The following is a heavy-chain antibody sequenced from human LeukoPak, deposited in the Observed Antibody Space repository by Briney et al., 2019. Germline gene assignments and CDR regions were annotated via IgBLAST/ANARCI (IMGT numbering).Heavy chain of an antibody. J-gene: IGHJ6*03. CDR1: GGSISSYY. Sequence: SETLSLTCTVSGGSISSYYWSWIRQPPGKGLEWIGYIYTSGSTNYNPSLKSRVTISVDTSKNQFSLKLSSVTAADTAVYYCARGPFTLKRGSGWYYYYYYMDVWGKGTTVTVSS. V-gene: IGHV4-4*09. D-gene: IGHD6-19*01. CDR2: IYTSGST. CDR3: ARGPFTLKRGSGWYYYYYYMDV.